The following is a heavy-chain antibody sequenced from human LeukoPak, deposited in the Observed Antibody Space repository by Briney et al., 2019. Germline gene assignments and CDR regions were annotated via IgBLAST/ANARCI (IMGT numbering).Heavy chain of an antibody. D-gene: IGHD3-16*01. CDR1: GGSISSGSYY. CDR2: IYTSGST. V-gene: IGHV4-61*02. CDR3: VKDGGHTALDP. J-gene: IGHJ5*02. Sequence: SETLSLTCTVSGGSISSGSYYWSWIRQPAGKGLEWIGRIYTSGSTNYNPSLKSRVTISLDTSKNQFSLKLSSVSAADTAVYYCVKDGGHTALDPWGQGTQVTVSS.